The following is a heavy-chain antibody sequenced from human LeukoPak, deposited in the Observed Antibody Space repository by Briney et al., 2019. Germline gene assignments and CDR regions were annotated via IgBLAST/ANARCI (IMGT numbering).Heavy chain of an antibody. CDR2: IIPILGIA. D-gene: IGHD3-22*01. CDR1: GGTFSSYA. CDR3: ASPNTYYYDSSGYYGFDY. V-gene: IGHV1-69*04. J-gene: IGHJ4*02. Sequence: SVKVSCKASGGTFSSYAISWVRQAPGQGLEWMGRIIPILGIANYAQEFQGRVTITADKSTSTAYMELSSLRSEDTAVYYCASPNTYYYDSSGYYGFDYWGQGTLVTVSS.